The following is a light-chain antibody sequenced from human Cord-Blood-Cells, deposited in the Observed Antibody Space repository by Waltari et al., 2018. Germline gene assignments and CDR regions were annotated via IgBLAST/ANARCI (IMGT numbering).Light chain of an antibody. Sequence: DIQMTQSPSFPYASPRASVTITGRASQGLSNYLACYQQKPGKVPKLLIYAASTLQSGVPSRFSGSGSGTDVTLNISSLQPEDVATYYCQNYNSAPWTFGQGTKVEIK. V-gene: IGKV1-27*01. J-gene: IGKJ1*01. CDR3: QNYNSAPWT. CDR2: AAS. CDR1: QGLSNY.